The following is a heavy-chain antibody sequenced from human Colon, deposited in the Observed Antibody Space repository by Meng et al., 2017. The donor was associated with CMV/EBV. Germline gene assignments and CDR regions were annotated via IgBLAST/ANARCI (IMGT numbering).Heavy chain of an antibody. D-gene: IGHD2-15*01. J-gene: IGHJ4*02. V-gene: IGHV1-69*05. CDR3: ASGKELLRPDY. CDR2: IIPIFGTA. CDR1: GGTFSSYA. Sequence: SVKVSCKASGGTFSSYAISWVRQAPGQGLEWMGGIIPIFGTANYAQKFQGRVTITTDESTSTAYMELSSLRSDDTAVYYCASGKELLRPDYWGQGTLVTVSS.